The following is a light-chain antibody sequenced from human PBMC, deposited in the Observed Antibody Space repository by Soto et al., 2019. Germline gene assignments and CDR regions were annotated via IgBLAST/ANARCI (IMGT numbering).Light chain of an antibody. Sequence: QSVLTQPASVSGSPGQSITISCTGTSSDVGGYNYVSWYQQQPGKAPKFMTYDVTNRPSGVSNRFSGSKSGNTASLTISGLQAEDEADYYCCSYTTSNTRQIVFGTGTKVTV. CDR1: SSDVGGYNY. V-gene: IGLV2-14*01. CDR3: CSYTTSNTRQIV. J-gene: IGLJ1*01. CDR2: DVT.